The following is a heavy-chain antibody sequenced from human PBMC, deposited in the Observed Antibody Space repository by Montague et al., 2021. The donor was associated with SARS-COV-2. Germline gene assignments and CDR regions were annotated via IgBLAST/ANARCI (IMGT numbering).Heavy chain of an antibody. CDR1: GGSISSNF. Sequence: SETLSLTCTVSGGSISSNFWSWIRQPPGKGLEWIGYIYYSGSTNYNPSLKSRVTISVDTSKKQFSLQLSSVTATDTAVYYCARSVQFAYGLDVWGQGTTVTISS. V-gene: IGHV4-59*01. D-gene: IGHD3-16*01. J-gene: IGHJ6*02. CDR2: IYYSGST. CDR3: ARSVQFAYGLDV.